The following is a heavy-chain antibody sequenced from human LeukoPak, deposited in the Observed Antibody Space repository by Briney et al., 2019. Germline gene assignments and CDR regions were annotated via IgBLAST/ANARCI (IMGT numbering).Heavy chain of an antibody. CDR1: GFTFSDYY. D-gene: IGHD2-2*01. CDR3: ARESVGYCSSTSCYAPDY. CDR2: ISSSSSYT. V-gene: IGHV3-11*06. Sequence: GGSLRLSCAASGFTFSDYYMSWIRQAPGKGLEWVSYISSSSSYTNYADSVKGRFTISRDNAKNSLYLQMNSLRAEDTAVYYCARESVGYCSSTSCYAPDYWGQGTLVTVSS. J-gene: IGHJ4*02.